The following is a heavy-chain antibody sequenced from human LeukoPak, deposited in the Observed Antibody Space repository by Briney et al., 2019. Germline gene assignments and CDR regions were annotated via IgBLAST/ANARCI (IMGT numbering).Heavy chain of an antibody. CDR2: ISSSSSYI. CDR3: ARVGLTYDDAFEI. D-gene: IGHD5-12*01. J-gene: IGHJ3*02. V-gene: IGHV3-21*04. CDR1: AFTFSSYS. Sequence: GGSLRLSCAASAFTFSSYSMNWVRQAPGKGLEWVSSISSSSSYIYYADSVKGRFTISRDNTKNTLYLQMNSLRAEDTAIYYCARVGLTYDDAFEIWGQGTMVTVSS.